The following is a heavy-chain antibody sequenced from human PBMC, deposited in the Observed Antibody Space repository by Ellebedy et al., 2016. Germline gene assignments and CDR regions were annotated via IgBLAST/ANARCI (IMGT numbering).Heavy chain of an antibody. CDR2: ISSSSSYI. Sequence: GGSLRLSXAASGFTFSSYSMNWVRQAPGKGLEWVSSISSSSSYIYYADSVKGRFTISRDNAKNSLYLQMNSLRAEDTAVYYCARTGGGDFWSGYYHFDYWGQGTLVTVSS. CDR1: GFTFSSYS. CDR3: ARTGGGDFWSGYYHFDY. V-gene: IGHV3-21*01. D-gene: IGHD3-3*01. J-gene: IGHJ4*02.